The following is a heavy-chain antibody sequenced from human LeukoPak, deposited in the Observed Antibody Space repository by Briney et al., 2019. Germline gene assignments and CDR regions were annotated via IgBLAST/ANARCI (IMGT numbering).Heavy chain of an antibody. Sequence: ASVRLSCTASGSIVTSYGTRLFRQAPGHGLEWMGLISVYNGNTNYAQMLKGRVTMTTDTSTSTAYMELRSLRSEDTAVYYCARTDMLYSSGWFDYWGQGTLVTVSS. J-gene: IGHJ4*02. CDR1: GSIVTSYG. CDR2: ISVYNGNT. CDR3: ARTDMLYSSGWFDY. D-gene: IGHD6-19*01. V-gene: IGHV1-18*01.